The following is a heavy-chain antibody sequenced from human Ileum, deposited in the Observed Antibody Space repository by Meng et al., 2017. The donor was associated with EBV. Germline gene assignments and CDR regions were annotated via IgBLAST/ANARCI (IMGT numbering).Heavy chain of an antibody. CDR2: IYNSGST. CDR3: ARDGYSSGSD. J-gene: IGHJ4*02. D-gene: IGHD6-19*01. Sequence: QGQLEECGPGLVKPSETLSLTCSVSGGSVSSGGNYWSWIRQPPGKGLEWIGYIYNSGSTNYNPSLKSRVTISVDTSKNQFSLKLSSVTAADTAVYYCARDGYSSGSDWGQGTLVTVSS. CDR1: GGSVSSGGNY. V-gene: IGHV4-61*08.